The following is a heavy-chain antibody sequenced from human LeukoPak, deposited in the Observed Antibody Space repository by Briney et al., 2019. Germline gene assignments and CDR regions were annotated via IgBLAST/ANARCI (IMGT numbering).Heavy chain of an antibody. Sequence: SETLSLTCTVSNYSISSGYYWGWIRQPPGKGLERIGSIYHTGRTYYNPSLKSRVTISLDTSKNQFSLKLSSVTAADTAVYYCARGPFDYFDYWGQGTLVTVSS. CDR1: NYSISSGYY. CDR3: ARGPFDYFDY. CDR2: IYHTGRT. V-gene: IGHV4-38-2*02. J-gene: IGHJ4*02.